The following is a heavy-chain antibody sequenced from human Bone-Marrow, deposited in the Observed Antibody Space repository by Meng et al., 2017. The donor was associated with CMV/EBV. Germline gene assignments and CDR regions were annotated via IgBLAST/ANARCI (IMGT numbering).Heavy chain of an antibody. CDR2: IRYDGSNK. Sequence: GGSLRLSCAASGFTFSSYGMHWVRQAPGKGLEWVAFIRYDGSNKYYADSVEGRFTISRDNSKNTLYLQMNSLRAEDTAVYYCAKDRIVVVPAASDGVFDYWGQGTLVTVYS. J-gene: IGHJ4*02. CDR3: AKDRIVVVPAASDGVFDY. CDR1: GFTFSSYG. V-gene: IGHV3-30*02. D-gene: IGHD2-2*01.